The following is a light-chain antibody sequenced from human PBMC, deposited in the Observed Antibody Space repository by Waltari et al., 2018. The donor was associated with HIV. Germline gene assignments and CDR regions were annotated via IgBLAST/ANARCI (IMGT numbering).Light chain of an antibody. CDR2: QDS. V-gene: IGLV3-1*01. J-gene: IGLJ3*02. CDR3: HSWDTNNVQV. CDR1: KLGSKY. Sequence: SFDLIQPPSVSVSPGQTAAITCSGDKLGSKYACWFQQKPGQSPVLVISQDSKRPSGTPERFSCSKSGNTATLTITGTQAMDEADYYCHSWDTNNVQVFGGGTKLTVL.